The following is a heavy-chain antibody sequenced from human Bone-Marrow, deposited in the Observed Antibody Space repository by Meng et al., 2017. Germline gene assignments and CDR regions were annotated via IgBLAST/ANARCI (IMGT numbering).Heavy chain of an antibody. V-gene: IGHV3-69-1*01. CDR3: AKVLGTGWAIYDY. J-gene: IGHJ4*02. D-gene: IGHD6-19*01. CDR1: GFTFSDYY. Sequence: GESLQISCAASGFTFSDYYMNWVRQAPGKGLEWGSSISSSSTLYYADSVKGRFTISRDNSKNTLYLQMNSLRADDTAIYYCAKVLGTGWAIYDYWGQGTLVTVSS. CDR2: ISSSSTL.